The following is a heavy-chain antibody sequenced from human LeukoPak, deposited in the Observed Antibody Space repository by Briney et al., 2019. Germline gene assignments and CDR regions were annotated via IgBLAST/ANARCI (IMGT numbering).Heavy chain of an antibody. CDR3: ARGGWSLDY. Sequence: SETLSLTCTVSGGSINNFYWSWIRQPPGKGLEWIGYIYYSGNTNYNPSLKSRVTISVDTSKNQFSLQLSSVTTADTAVYYCARGGWSLDYWGQGTLGTVSS. D-gene: IGHD6-19*01. J-gene: IGHJ4*02. CDR2: IYYSGNT. V-gene: IGHV4-59*01. CDR1: GGSINNFY.